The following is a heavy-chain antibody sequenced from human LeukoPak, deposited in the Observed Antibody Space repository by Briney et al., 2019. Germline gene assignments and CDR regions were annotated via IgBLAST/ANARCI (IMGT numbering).Heavy chain of an antibody. J-gene: IGHJ6*03. CDR3: ARDRVDYYVDV. D-gene: IGHD3-10*01. CDR1: GFTFSSYS. V-gene: IGHV3-48*01. CDR2: ISSSSSTI. Sequence: PGGSLRLSCAASGFTFSSYSMNWVRQAPGKGLEWVSYISSSSSTIYYADSVKGRFTISRDNAKNSLYLQMNSLRAEDTAVYYCARDRVDYYVDVWGKGTTVTVSS.